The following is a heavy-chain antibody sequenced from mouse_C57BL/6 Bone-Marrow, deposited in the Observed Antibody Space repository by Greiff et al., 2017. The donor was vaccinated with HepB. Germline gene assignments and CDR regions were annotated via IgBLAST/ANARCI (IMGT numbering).Heavy chain of an antibody. Sequence: LVESGPELVKPGASVKLSCKASGYTFTSYDINWVKQRPGQGLEWIGWIYPRDGSTKYNEKFKGKATLTVDTSSSTAYMELHSLTSEDSAVYFCASSGSSRYYAMDYWGQGTSVTVSS. CDR1: GYTFTSYD. CDR3: ASSGSSRYYAMDY. CDR2: IYPRDGST. J-gene: IGHJ4*01. V-gene: IGHV1-85*01. D-gene: IGHD1-1*01.